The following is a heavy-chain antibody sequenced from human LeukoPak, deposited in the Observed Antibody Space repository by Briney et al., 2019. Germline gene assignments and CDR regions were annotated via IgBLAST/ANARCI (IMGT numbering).Heavy chain of an antibody. CDR3: ARDIIAVAAVFDY. CDR1: GYPFTSYD. V-gene: IGHV1-8*01. D-gene: IGHD6-19*01. Sequence: ASVKVSCKTSGYPFTSYDIHWVRQAAGHGLEWMSWMTPNSEKRAYAQKFQGRVTMTTNTSIDTAYMELSSLTFDDTAIYYCARDIIAVAAVFDYWGQGTLVTVSS. J-gene: IGHJ4*02. CDR2: MTPNSEKR.